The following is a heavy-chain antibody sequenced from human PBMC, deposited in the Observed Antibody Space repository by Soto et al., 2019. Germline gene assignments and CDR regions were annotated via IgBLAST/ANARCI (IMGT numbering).Heavy chain of an antibody. CDR3: SRDDVDCSGGSSYGVPLDV. D-gene: IGHD2-15*01. V-gene: IGHV3-66*01. Sequence: EVQLVESGGDLVQPGGSLRLSCAASGFTVSSHYMNWVRQAPGKGLEWVSLIQSGGSRFYADSVKVSFTISRDNTKNTQFHQTHSLKVDDTAMYDCSRDDVDCSGGSSYGVPLDVWGRGTTVTVSS. CDR2: IQSGGSR. CDR1: GFTVSSHY. J-gene: IGHJ6*04.